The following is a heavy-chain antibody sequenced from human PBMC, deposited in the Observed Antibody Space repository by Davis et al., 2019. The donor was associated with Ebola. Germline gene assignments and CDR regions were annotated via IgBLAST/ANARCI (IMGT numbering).Heavy chain of an antibody. CDR2: IDAGNGKT. D-gene: IGHD3-22*01. J-gene: IGHJ4*02. V-gene: IGHV1-3*01. CDR3: ARSFYYDLQFDY. CDR1: GYSFTIYG. Sequence: AASVKVSCKASGYSFTIYGMHWVRQASGQRLEWMAWIDAGNGKTKYSENFQGRVTITRDTSANTAYMELSSLRSEDTAVYYCARSFYYDLQFDYWGQGTLVTVSS.